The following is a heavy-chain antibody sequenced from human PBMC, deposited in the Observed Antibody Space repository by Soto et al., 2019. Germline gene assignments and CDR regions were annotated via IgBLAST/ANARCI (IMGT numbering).Heavy chain of an antibody. V-gene: IGHV1-2*02. CDR1: GYTFTANY. Sequence: QVRLVQSGAEVKDPGASVKVSCRPSGYTFTANYIHWVRQAPGQGLEWMGWMSTSSGGTRFAEKFQGRVTLTRDTSLSTAYMELTTLTLDDTAVYYCARGFGSSWFDYWGQGTLVAVSS. CDR2: MSTSSGGT. CDR3: ARGFGSSWFDY. D-gene: IGHD3-10*01. J-gene: IGHJ4*02.